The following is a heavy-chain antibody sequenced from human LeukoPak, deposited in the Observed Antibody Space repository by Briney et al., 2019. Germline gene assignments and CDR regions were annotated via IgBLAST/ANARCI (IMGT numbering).Heavy chain of an antibody. CDR2: IYPIDSDT. CDR3: ARRSVDYGMDV. V-gene: IGHV5-51*01. J-gene: IGHJ6*02. Sequence: GESLKISCKASGYSFTTYWIGWVRPMPGKGLEWMGIIYPIDSDTRYSPSFQGQVTMSADKSISTAYLQWSSLKASDTAMYYCARRSVDYGMDVWGQGTTVTVSS. CDR1: GYSFTTYW.